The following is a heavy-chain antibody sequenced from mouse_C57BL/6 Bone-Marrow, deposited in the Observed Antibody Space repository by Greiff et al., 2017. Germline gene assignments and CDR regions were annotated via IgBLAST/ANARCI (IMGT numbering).Heavy chain of an antibody. J-gene: IGHJ4*01. D-gene: IGHD2-5*01. Sequence: EVQLKESGAELVRPGASVKLSCTASGFNIKDDYMHWVKQRPEQGLEWIGWIDPANGDTEYASKFQGKATITADTSSNTAYLQLSSLTSEDTAVYYCTTYSNYYAMDYWGQGTSVTVSS. CDR3: TTYSNYYAMDY. CDR1: GFNIKDDY. V-gene: IGHV14-4*01. CDR2: IDPANGDT.